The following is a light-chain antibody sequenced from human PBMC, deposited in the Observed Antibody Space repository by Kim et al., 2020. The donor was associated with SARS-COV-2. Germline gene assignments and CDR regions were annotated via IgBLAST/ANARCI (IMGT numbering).Light chain of an antibody. V-gene: IGLV2-11*01. J-gene: IGLJ3*02. CDR3: CSYAGSYTWV. CDR2: DVS. CDR1: SIDVGDYKY. Sequence: GQSVTISCTGTSIDVGDYKYVSWYQQHPGKAPRYIIYDVSKRPSGVPDRFSGSKSGTTASLTISGLQGEDEADYYCCSYAGSYTWVFGGGTKVTVL.